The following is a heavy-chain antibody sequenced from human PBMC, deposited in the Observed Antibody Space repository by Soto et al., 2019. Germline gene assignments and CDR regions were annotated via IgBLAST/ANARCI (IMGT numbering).Heavy chain of an antibody. CDR2: IYYSGST. Sequence: SETLSLTCTVSGGSISSYYWSWIRQPPGKGLEWIGYIYYSGSTNYNPSLKGRVTISVDTSKNQFSLKLSSVTAADTAVYYCARESGYCSGGSCYGSWFDPWGQGTLVTVS. D-gene: IGHD2-15*01. CDR1: GGSISSYY. CDR3: ARESGYCSGGSCYGSWFDP. V-gene: IGHV4-59*01. J-gene: IGHJ5*02.